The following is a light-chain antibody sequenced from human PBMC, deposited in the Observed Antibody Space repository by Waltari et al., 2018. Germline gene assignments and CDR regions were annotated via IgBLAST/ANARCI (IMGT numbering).Light chain of an antibody. CDR1: QSISSN. Sequence: ETVLTQSPATLSVSPGERATLSCRASQSISSNLAWYQQKPGQAPRLLIYDASTRATGIPARVSGSGSGTEFTLTISSLQSEDFAFYYCQQYNNWPPDTFGPGTKVDIK. CDR2: DAS. CDR3: QQYNNWPPDT. V-gene: IGKV3-15*01. J-gene: IGKJ3*01.